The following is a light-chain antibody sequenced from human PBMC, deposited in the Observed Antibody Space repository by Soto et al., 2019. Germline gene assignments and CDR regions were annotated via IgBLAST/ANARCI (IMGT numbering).Light chain of an antibody. J-gene: IGKJ1*01. V-gene: IGKV1-5*03. CDR1: RRLTRW. CDR3: QQYSTFWT. Sequence: DIQMSQSPSPLSASVGDRVTITCRASRRLTRWLAWYQQKPGRAPKLLIYETTILQSGVPSRFSGSGSGTDFTLTISGVQPDDIATYYCQQYSTFWTFGQGTRVEVK. CDR2: ETT.